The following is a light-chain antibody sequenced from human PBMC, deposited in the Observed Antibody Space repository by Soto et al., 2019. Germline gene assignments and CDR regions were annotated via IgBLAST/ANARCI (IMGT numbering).Light chain of an antibody. J-gene: IGKJ2*01. CDR1: QSLLHSNGNNY. CDR2: LGL. CDR3: MQARQPPFT. V-gene: IGKV2-28*01. Sequence: DLVMTQSPLSLPVTPGEPASISCRSSQSLLHSNGNNYLDWYLQKPGQSPQLLIYLGLTRASGVPDRFSGRGSDTDFTLKITRVEAEDVGIYYCMQARQPPFTFGQGTKLEVK.